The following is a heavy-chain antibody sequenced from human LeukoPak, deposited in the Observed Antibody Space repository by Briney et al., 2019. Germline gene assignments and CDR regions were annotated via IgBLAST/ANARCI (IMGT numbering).Heavy chain of an antibody. CDR3: ARDHVLGSSTSCCYYFDY. CDR2: ISAYNGNT. V-gene: IGHV1-18*01. Sequence: ASVKVSCKASGYTFTSYGINWVRQAPGQGLEWMGWISAYNGNTNYAQKLQGRVTMTTDTSTSTAYMELRSLRSDDTAVYYCARDHVLGSSTSCCYYFDYWGQGTLVTVSS. D-gene: IGHD2-2*01. J-gene: IGHJ4*02. CDR1: GYTFTSYG.